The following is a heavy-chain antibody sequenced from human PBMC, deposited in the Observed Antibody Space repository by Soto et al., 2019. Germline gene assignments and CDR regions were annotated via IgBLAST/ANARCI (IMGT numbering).Heavy chain of an antibody. D-gene: IGHD3-22*01. Sequence: QVQLVESGGGVVQPGRSLRLSCAASGFTFSSYGMHWVRQAPGKGLEWVAVISYDGSNKYYADSVKGRFTISRDNSKNTLYLQMNSLRAEDTAVYYCAKEGRGYYYEAAFDIWGQGTMVTVSS. CDR2: ISYDGSNK. J-gene: IGHJ3*02. CDR1: GFTFSSYG. V-gene: IGHV3-30*18. CDR3: AKEGRGYYYEAAFDI.